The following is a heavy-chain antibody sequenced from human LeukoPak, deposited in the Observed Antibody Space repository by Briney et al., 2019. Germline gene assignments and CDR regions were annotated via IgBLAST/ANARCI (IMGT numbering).Heavy chain of an antibody. CDR1: GGSISSGDYY. Sequence: PSETLSLTCTVSGGSISSGDYYWSWIRQPPGKGLEWIGYIYYSGSTYYNPSLKSRVTISVDTSKNQFSLKLSSVTAADTAVYYCARESFSKGGPPGYCSSTSCYGYFDLWGRGTLVTVSS. D-gene: IGHD2-2*01. CDR3: ARESFSKGGPPGYCSSTSCYGYFDL. CDR2: IYYSGST. V-gene: IGHV4-30-4*01. J-gene: IGHJ2*01.